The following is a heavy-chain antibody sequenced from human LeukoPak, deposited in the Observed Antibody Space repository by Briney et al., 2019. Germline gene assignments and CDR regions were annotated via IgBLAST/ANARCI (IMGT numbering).Heavy chain of an antibody. Sequence: GGSLRLSCAASGFTFSSYWMHWVRQAPGKGLVWVSRINTDGSSTSYADSVKGRFTISRDNAKNTLYLQMNSLRAEDTAVYYCARAAFISQHGGSWFDPWGQGTLVTVSS. V-gene: IGHV3-74*01. D-gene: IGHD1-26*01. J-gene: IGHJ5*02. CDR2: INTDGSST. CDR1: GFTFSSYW. CDR3: ARAAFISQHGGSWFDP.